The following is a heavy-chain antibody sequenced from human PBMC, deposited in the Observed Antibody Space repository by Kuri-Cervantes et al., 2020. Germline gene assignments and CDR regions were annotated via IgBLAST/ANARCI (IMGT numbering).Heavy chain of an antibody. J-gene: IGHJ6*02. CDR3: ARVAYHYYAMDV. Sequence: GGSLRLSCAASGFTFGLYAMHWVRQAPGKGLEWVALISDDGSNVYYADSVKGRFTISRDNSKNTLSLQMNSLRAEDTAVYYCARVAYHYYAMDVWGQGTKVTVSS. V-gene: IGHV3-30*14. CDR2: ISDDGSNV. D-gene: IGHD3-3*02. CDR1: GFTFGLYA.